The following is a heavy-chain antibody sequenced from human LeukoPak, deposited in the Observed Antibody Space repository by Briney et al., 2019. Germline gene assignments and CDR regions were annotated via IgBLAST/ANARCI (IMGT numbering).Heavy chain of an antibody. CDR3: TRDRGTYNWFDP. CDR2: IDKKDNLYAT. CDR1: GFTFSSFG. J-gene: IGHJ5*02. Sequence: PGGSLRLSCAASGFTFSSFGMNWVRQAPGKGLEWVGHIDKKDNLYATAYAESVKGRFTISRDDSKDTAFLHMDSLKTEDTALYYCTRDRGTYNWFDPWGQGTLVTVSS. D-gene: IGHD2-15*01. V-gene: IGHV3-73*01.